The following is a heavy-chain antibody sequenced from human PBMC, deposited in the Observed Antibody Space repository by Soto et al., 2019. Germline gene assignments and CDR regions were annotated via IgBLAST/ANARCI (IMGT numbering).Heavy chain of an antibody. J-gene: IGHJ4*02. CDR2: XIPXFXTX. D-gene: IGHD1-26*01. V-gene: IGHV1-69*06. Sequence: SAVQVSRKASARTLSSYAISFVRQAPGQGLEGXGXXIPXFXTXNXXXXCQVRVAITADKSTSTAYMGLSSLTPQDKAVDYCARVYSGSYLDYWGQGTLATVSS. CDR1: ARTLSSYA. CDR3: ARVYSGSYLDY.